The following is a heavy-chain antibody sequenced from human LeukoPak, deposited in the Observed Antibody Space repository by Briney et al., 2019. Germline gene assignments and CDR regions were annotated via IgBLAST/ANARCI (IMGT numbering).Heavy chain of an antibody. D-gene: IGHD1-26*01. CDR1: GGSISSGSYY. CDR2: IYTSGST. CDR3: ARAVSGSYSSTHNWFDP. V-gene: IGHV4-61*02. Sequence: SETLSLTCTVSGGSISSGSYYWSWIRQPAGKGLEWIGRIYTSGSTNYNPSLKSRVTISVDTSKNQFSLKLSSVTAADTAVYYCARAVSGSYSSTHNWFDPWGQGTLVTVSS. J-gene: IGHJ5*02.